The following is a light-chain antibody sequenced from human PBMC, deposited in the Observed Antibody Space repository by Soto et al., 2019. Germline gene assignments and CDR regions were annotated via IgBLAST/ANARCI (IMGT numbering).Light chain of an antibody. J-gene: IGKJ5*01. CDR2: DAS. V-gene: IGKV1-5*01. CDR3: QQYNTYST. Sequence: DIQMTQSPSILSASVGDSVTITCRASQTIDSWVAWYQQKPGKAPKLLVYDASSLKSGVPARFSGSGSGTEFTLTISSLQPDDFATYYCQQYNTYSTFGQGTRLEIK. CDR1: QTIDSW.